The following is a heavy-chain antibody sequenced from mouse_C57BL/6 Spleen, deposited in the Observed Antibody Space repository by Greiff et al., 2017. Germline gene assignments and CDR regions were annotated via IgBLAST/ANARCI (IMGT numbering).Heavy chain of an antibody. Sequence: VKLQQSGAELARPGASVKMSCKASGYTFTSYTMHWVKQRPGQGLEWIGYINPSSGYSKYNQKFKDKATLTADKSSSTAYMQLSSLTSEDSAVYYCARWGLWEGCYWYFDVWGTGTTLTVSS. D-gene: IGHD1-1*02. CDR2: INPSSGYS. CDR1: GYTFTSYT. V-gene: IGHV1-4*01. CDR3: ARWGLWEGCYWYFDV. J-gene: IGHJ1*03.